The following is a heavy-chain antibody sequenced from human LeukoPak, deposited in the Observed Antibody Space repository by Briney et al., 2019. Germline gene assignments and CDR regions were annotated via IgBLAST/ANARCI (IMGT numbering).Heavy chain of an antibody. D-gene: IGHD6-13*01. CDR3: ARHTIAGYRRGLDY. V-gene: IGHV3-11*01. CDR2: ISAGGSTI. Sequence: KPGGSLRLSCAASGFTLSDYHMSWIGQAPGMGLEWVSYISAGGSTISYADSVKGRFIISRDNAKDSLYLQMNSLRAEDTALYYCARHTIAGYRRGLDYWGQGTLVTVSS. CDR1: GFTLSDYH. J-gene: IGHJ4*02.